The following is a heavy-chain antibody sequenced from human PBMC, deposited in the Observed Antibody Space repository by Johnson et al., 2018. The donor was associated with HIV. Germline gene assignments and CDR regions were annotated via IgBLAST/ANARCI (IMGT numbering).Heavy chain of an antibody. D-gene: IGHD1-26*01. CDR1: GFSFSSYA. CDR2: ISGSGGST. CDR3: ARLSWDSDAFDI. J-gene: IGHJ3*02. Sequence: VQLVESGGGVVQPGRSLRLSCAASGFSFSSYAMSWVRQTPGKGLEWVSAISGSGGSTYYADSVKGRFTISRDNSKNTLYLQMNSLRAEDTAVYYCARLSWDSDAFDIWGQGTMVTVAS. V-gene: IGHV3-23*04.